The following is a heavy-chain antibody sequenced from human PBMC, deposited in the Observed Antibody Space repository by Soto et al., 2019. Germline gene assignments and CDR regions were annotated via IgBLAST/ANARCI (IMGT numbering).Heavy chain of an antibody. CDR2: ISSSSSTI. V-gene: IGHV3-48*01. CDR3: ASGTIFGVVIGLRH. D-gene: IGHD3-3*01. CDR1: GFTFSSYS. J-gene: IGHJ1*01. Sequence: GGSLRLSCAASGFTFSSYSMNWVRQAPGKGLEWVSYISSSSSTIYYADSVKGRFTISRDNAKNSLYLQMNSLRAEDTAVYYCASGTIFGVVIGLRHWGQGTLVTVSS.